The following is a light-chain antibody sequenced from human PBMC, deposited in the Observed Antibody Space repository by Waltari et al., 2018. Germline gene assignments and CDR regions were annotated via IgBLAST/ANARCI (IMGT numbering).Light chain of an antibody. Sequence: HSALPQPASVSGSPGQSTTISCTGTSSAVGGYNYVSCYQQYPDKAPKLMIYDVSKRPSGVSNRFSGSKSGNTASLTISGLQAEDEADYYCCSYAGSSTHVLFGGGTKLTVL. V-gene: IGLV2-23*02. CDR1: SSAVGGYNY. CDR2: DVS. J-gene: IGLJ2*01. CDR3: CSYAGSSTHVL.